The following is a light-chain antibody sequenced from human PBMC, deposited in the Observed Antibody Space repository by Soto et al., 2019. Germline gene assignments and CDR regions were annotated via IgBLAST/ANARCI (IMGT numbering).Light chain of an antibody. J-gene: IGKJ2*01. Sequence: EIVMTQSPATLSVSPGERATLSCRASQSVSSSLAWYQQKPGQAPRLLIYGASSRATGIPDRFSGSGSGTDFTLTISRLEPEDFAVYYCQQYGRSSYTFGQGTKLEIK. CDR3: QQYGRSSYT. CDR2: GAS. V-gene: IGKV3-20*01. CDR1: QSVSSS.